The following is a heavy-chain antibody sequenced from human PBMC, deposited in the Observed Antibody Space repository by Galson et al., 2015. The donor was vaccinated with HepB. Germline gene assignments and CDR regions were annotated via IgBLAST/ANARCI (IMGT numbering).Heavy chain of an antibody. CDR1: GFTFSSYG. D-gene: IGHD4-23*01. Sequence: LRLSCAASGFTFSSYGMHWVRLAPGKGLEWVAVIWYDGSNKYYADSVKGRFTISRDNSKNTLYPQMNSLRAEDTAVYYCARGFNSADYYYGMDVWGQGTTVTVSS. CDR3: ARGFNSADYYYGMDV. CDR2: IWYDGSNK. V-gene: IGHV3-33*01. J-gene: IGHJ6*02.